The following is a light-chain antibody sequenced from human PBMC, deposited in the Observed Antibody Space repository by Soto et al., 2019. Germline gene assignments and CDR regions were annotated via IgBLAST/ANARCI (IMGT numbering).Light chain of an antibody. J-gene: IGKJ5*01. CDR3: QQSYTSTTT. V-gene: IGKV1-39*01. CDR1: QSIGKH. Sequence: DIQMTQSPSFLSASVGPRVTITCRASQSIGKHLNWYQKKPGKDPKFLIYGASTLQSGVPPRFTGSGSGTDFNLTVNSLQAEDFATYYCQQSYTSTTTFGQGTRLEIK. CDR2: GAS.